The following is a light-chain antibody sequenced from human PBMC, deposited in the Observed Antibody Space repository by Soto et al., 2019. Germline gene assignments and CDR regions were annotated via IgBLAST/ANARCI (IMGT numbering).Light chain of an antibody. CDR1: QSVSTL. CDR3: QQYGYSQT. V-gene: IGKV3-20*01. CDR2: GAS. Sequence: EIVMTQSPATLSVSPGERATLSSRASQSVSTLLAWYQQKPGQAPRLHIYGASTRATGIPDRFSGSGSETDFTLTISRLEPEDFAVYYCQQYGYSQTFGQGTKVDIK. J-gene: IGKJ1*01.